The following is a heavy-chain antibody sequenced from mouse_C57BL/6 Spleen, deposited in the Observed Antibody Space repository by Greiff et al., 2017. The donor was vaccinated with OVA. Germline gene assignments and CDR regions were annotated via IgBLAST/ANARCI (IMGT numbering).Heavy chain of an antibody. D-gene: IGHD2-3*01. CDR2: IRNKANGYTT. CDR3: ARSPPDGYRYAMDY. CDR1: GFTFTDYY. J-gene: IGHJ4*01. V-gene: IGHV7-3*01. Sequence: EVMLVESGGGLVQPGGSLSLSCAASGFTFTDYYMSWVRQPPGKALEWLGFIRNKANGYTTEYSASVQGRFTISRDNSQSILYLQMNALRAEDSATYYCARSPPDGYRYAMDYWGQGTSVTVSS.